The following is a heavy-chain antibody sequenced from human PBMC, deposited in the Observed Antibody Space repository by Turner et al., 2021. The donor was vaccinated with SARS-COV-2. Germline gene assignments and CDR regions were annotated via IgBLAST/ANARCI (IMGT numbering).Heavy chain of an antibody. V-gene: IGHV3-53*01. CDR1: GFIVSSNY. CDR3: ARDYGDFYFDY. Sequence: EVQLVESGGGLIQPGGSLRLSCAASGFIVSSNYMSWVRQDPGKGLEWVSVIYSGGSTYYADAVKGRFTISRDNSKNTLYLQMNSLRAEDTAVYYCARDYGDFYFDYWGQGTLVTVSS. D-gene: IGHD4-17*01. CDR2: IYSGGST. J-gene: IGHJ4*02.